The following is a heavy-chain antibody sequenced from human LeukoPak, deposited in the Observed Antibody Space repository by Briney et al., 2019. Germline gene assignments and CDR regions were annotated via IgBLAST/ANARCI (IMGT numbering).Heavy chain of an antibody. Sequence: SETLSLTCTVSGGSISSYYWSWIRQPPGKGLEWIGYIYYSGSTNYNPSLKSRVTISVDTSKNQFSLKLSSVTAADTAVYYCARAPSAGDAFDIWGQGTMVTVSS. CDR3: ARAPSAGDAFDI. CDR2: IYYSGST. J-gene: IGHJ3*02. V-gene: IGHV4-59*12. CDR1: GGSISSYY.